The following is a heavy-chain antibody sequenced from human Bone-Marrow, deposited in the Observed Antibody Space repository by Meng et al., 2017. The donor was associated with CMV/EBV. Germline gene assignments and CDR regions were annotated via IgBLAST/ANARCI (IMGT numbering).Heavy chain of an antibody. CDR1: GFTFDDYG. V-gene: IGHV3-20*01. Sequence: GESLKISCDASGFTFDDYGMSWVRQAPGKGLEWVSGIIWNGGSTGYADSVKGRFTISRDNAKNSLYLQMNSLRAEDTALYHCARDATGSGYYYYGMDVWGQGTTVTVPS. CDR3: ARDATGSGYYYYGMDV. J-gene: IGHJ6*02. CDR2: IIWNGGST. D-gene: IGHD3-10*01.